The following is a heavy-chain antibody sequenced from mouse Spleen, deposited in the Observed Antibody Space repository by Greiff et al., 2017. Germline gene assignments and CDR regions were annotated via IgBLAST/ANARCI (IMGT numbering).Heavy chain of an antibody. D-gene: IGHD2-10*02. CDR1: GFTFSSYA. J-gene: IGHJ3*01. CDR2: ISSGGGNT. V-gene: IGHV5-9*04. Sequence: EVKLVESGGGLVKLGGSLKLSCAASGFTFSSYAMSWVRQTPEKRLEWVATISSGGGNTYYPDSVKGRFTISRDNAKNTLYLQMSSLKSEDTAMYYCARHGPYGNYLSWFAYWGQGTLVTVSA. CDR3: ARHGPYGNYLSWFAY.